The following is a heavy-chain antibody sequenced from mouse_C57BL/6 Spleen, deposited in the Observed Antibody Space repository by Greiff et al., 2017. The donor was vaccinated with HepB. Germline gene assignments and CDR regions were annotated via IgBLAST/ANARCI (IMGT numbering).Heavy chain of an antibody. Sequence: QVQLKQSGAELLRPGASVTLSCKASGYTFTDYEMHWVKQTPVHGLEWIGAIDPETGGTAYNQKFKGKAILTADKSSSTAYMELRSLTSEDSAVYYCTRNYFDYWGQGTTLTVSS. J-gene: IGHJ2*01. CDR2: IDPETGGT. CDR3: TRNYFDY. V-gene: IGHV1-15*01. CDR1: GYTFTDYE.